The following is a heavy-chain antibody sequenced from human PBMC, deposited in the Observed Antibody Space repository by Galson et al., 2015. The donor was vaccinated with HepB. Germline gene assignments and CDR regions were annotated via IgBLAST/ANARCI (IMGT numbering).Heavy chain of an antibody. CDR2: ISSGSTYV. Sequence: SLRLSCAASKFTFSSYSMNWVRQAPGKGLEWVSSISSGSTYVYYADSVKGRFTISRDNAKNSLYLQMNSLRAEDTAVYYCARTPGYCSSYTSCYSGRFDIWGQGTMVTVSS. J-gene: IGHJ3*02. CDR1: KFTFSSYS. D-gene: IGHD2-2*03. CDR3: ARTPGYCSSYTSCYSGRFDI. V-gene: IGHV3-21*01.